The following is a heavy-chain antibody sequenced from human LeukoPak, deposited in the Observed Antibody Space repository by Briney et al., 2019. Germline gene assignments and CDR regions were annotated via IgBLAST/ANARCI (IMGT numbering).Heavy chain of an antibody. D-gene: IGHD3-16*01. CDR3: ARVGGGLRLGEFPD. CDR1: GGSISSYY. V-gene: IGHV4-59*01. J-gene: IGHJ4*02. Sequence: SETLSLTCTVSGGSISSYYWSWIRQPPGKGLEWIGYIYYSGSTNYNPSLKSRVTISVDTSKNQFSLKLSSVTAADTAVYYCARVGGGLRLGEFPDWGQGTLVTVSS. CDR2: IYYSGST.